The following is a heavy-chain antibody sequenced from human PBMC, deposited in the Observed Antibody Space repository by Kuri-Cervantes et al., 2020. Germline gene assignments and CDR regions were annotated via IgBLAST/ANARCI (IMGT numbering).Heavy chain of an antibody. D-gene: IGHD2-8*01. CDR1: GGSISSYY. V-gene: IGHV2-70*12. Sequence: TLSLTCTVSGGSISSYYWSWIRQPPGKALEWLARIDWDDDKYYSTSLKTRLTISKDTSKNQVVLTMTNMDPVDTATYYCAHSSKYAIANWFDPWGQGTLVTVSS. CDR2: IDWDDDK. J-gene: IGHJ5*02. CDR3: AHSSKYAIANWFDP.